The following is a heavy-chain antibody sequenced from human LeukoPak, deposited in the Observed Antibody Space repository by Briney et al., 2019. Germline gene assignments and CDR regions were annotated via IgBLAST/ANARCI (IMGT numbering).Heavy chain of an antibody. CDR1: GSTFTSYY. D-gene: IGHD6-13*01. V-gene: IGHV1-46*01. J-gene: IGHJ5*02. Sequence: ASVTVSCTASGSTFTSYYMHWVRQAPGQGLEWMGIINPSGGSTSYAQKFQGRVTITRDTATSTVYMELSSLRAEDMAVYYCARGQQLVGFDPWGQGALVTVSS. CDR3: ARGQQLVGFDP. CDR2: INPSGGST.